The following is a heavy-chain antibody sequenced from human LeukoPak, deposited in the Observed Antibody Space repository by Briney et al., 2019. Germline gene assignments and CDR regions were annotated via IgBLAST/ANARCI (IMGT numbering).Heavy chain of an antibody. D-gene: IGHD2-2*01. J-gene: IGHJ6*03. Sequence: SVKVSCKASGYTFTGYYMHWVRQAPGQGLEWMGGIIPIFGTANYAQKFQGRVTITADKSTSTAYMELSSLRSEDTAVYYCARGRRVPAAIYYYYYYMDVWGKGTTVTISS. V-gene: IGHV1-69*06. CDR3: ARGRRVPAAIYYYYYYMDV. CDR2: IIPIFGTA. CDR1: GYTFTGYY.